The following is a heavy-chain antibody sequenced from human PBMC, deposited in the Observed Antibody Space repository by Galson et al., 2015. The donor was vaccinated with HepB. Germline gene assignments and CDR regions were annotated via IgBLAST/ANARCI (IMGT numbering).Heavy chain of an antibody. J-gene: IGHJ5*02. CDR1: GGSFSGYY. V-gene: IGHV4-34*01. Sequence: SETLSLTCAVYGGSFSGYYWSWIRQPPGKGLEWIGEINHSGSTNYNPSLKSRVTISVDTSKNQFSLKLSSVTAADTAVYYCARGGPVGRWFDPWGQGTLVTVSS. CDR2: INHSGST. D-gene: IGHD3-16*01. CDR3: ARGGPVGRWFDP.